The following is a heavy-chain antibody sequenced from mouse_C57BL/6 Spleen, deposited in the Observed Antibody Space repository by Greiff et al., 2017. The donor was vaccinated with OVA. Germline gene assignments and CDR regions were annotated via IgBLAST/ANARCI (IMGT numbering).Heavy chain of an antibody. J-gene: IGHJ2*01. CDR3: ARNPYGNYGGFDY. CDR2: INPSNGGS. CDR1: GYTFTSYW. D-gene: IGHD2-1*01. Sequence: QVQLQQPGTELVKPGASVKLSCKASGYTFTSYWMHWVKQRPGQGLEWIGNINPSNGGSDYNEKFKSKATLPVDKSSSTAYMQLSSLTSEDSAVYYCARNPYGNYGGFDYWGQGTTLTVSS. V-gene: IGHV1-53*01.